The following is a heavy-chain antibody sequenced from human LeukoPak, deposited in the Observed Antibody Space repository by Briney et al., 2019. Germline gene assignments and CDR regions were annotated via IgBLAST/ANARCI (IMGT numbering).Heavy chain of an antibody. CDR1: GGSVSSNGYF. D-gene: IGHD6-13*01. CDR3: ARELYSSTDDAFDI. J-gene: IGHJ3*02. Sequence: PSETLSLTCTVSGGSVSSNGYFWNWIRQPPGKGLEWIGYIYNSGNTIYNPSLKSRVTISIDTSRKQFSLKLSSVTAADTAVYFCARELYSSTDDAFDIWGQGTMLTVSS. V-gene: IGHV4-61*08. CDR2: IYNSGNT.